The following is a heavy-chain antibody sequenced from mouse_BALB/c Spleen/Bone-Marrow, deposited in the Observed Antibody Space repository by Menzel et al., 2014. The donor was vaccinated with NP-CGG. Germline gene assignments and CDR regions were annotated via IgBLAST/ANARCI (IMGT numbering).Heavy chain of an antibody. CDR3: ARDTNYGNYYWYFDV. D-gene: IGHD2-1*01. CDR2: IRNKANGYTT. CDR1: GFTFSDYY. J-gene: IGHJ1*01. V-gene: IGHV7-3*02. Sequence: EVKVVESGGGLVQPGGSLRLSCATSGFTFSDYYMSWVRQPPGKALEWLGFIRNKANGYTTEYSASVKGRFTISRDNSLSILYLQMNTLRAEDSATYYCARDTNYGNYYWYFDVWGAGTTVTVSS.